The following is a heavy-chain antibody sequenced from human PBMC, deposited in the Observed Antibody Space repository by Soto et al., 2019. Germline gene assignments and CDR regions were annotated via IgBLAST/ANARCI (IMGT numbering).Heavy chain of an antibody. Sequence: QVQLQESGPGLVKPSQTLSLTCTVSGGSISSGGYYWSWIRQHPGKGLEWIGYIYYSGSTYYNPSLKSRVTISVDTSKNQFSLKLSSVTAADTAVYYCASFVGYGDYLHPDNWKTLYYFDYWGQGTLVTVSS. V-gene: IGHV4-31*03. CDR1: GGSISSGGYY. D-gene: IGHD4-17*01. CDR2: IYYSGST. CDR3: ASFVGYGDYLHPDNWKTLYYFDY. J-gene: IGHJ4*02.